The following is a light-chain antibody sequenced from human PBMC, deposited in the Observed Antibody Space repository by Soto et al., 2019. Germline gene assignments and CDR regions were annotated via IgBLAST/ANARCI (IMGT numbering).Light chain of an antibody. CDR2: INN. Sequence: QSVLPQPTSVSGAPGQIVNMSCSGISSNIVSKRVSWYQHLPQTAPKLLIYINNQRPSVVPGRFSGSKFGTSASLAISRLQSDDETQYDCAALDDSLNVLVFGGGTKLTVL. CDR3: AALDDSLNVLV. J-gene: IGLJ2*01. V-gene: IGLV1-44*01. CDR1: SSNIVSKR.